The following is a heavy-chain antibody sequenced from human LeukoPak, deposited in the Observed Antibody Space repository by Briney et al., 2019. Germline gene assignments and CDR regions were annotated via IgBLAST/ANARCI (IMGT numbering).Heavy chain of an antibody. D-gene: IGHD2-15*01. Sequence: GESLKISCKGSGYSFTTYWIGWVRQMPGKGLEWMGIIYPGDSDTRYSPSFQGQVTISADESISTAYLKWSSLKAPDSAMYYCARVRDCSGGSCYSFHYWGQGTLVTVSS. J-gene: IGHJ4*02. V-gene: IGHV5-51*01. CDR2: IYPGDSDT. CDR3: ARVRDCSGGSCYSFHY. CDR1: GYSFTTYW.